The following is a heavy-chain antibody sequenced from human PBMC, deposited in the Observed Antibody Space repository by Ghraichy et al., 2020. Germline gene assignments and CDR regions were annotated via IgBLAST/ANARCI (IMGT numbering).Heavy chain of an antibody. J-gene: IGHJ4*02. CDR2: IYSGGST. V-gene: IGHV3-53*01. CDR1: GFTVSSNY. Sequence: GGSLRLSCAASGFTVSSNYMSWVRQAPGKGLEWVSVIYSGGSTYYADSVKGRFTISRDNSKNTLYLQMNSLRAEDTAVYYCARGSGYSPLIFDYWGQGTLVTVSS. D-gene: IGHD3-22*01. CDR3: ARGSGYSPLIFDY.